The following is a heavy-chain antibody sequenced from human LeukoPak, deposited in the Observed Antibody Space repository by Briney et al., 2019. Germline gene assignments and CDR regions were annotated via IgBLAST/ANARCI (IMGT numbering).Heavy chain of an antibody. CDR1: GLIFSGSW. J-gene: IGHJ4*02. CDR2: INPDGNKK. V-gene: IGHV3-7*03. Sequence: GGSLRLSCAASGLIFSGSWMNWVRQAPGKGLEWVATINPDGNKKGYVDSVKGRFTISRDDAENSLYLQMDSLRAEDAAVYYCARDSAHKKFDYWGQGTLVTVSS. CDR3: ARDSAHKKFDY.